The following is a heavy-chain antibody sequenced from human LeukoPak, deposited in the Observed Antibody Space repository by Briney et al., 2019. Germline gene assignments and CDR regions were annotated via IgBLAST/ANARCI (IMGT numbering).Heavy chain of an antibody. D-gene: IGHD3-16*01. V-gene: IGHV3-23*01. CDR2: INPGGGT. CDR1: GFIFDSYA. Sequence: GGSLRLSCSASGFIFDSYAMHWVRQAPGKGLEWVSGINPGGGTRYADSVKGRFTISRDNSKNTLYLQMSSLRAEDTALYFCAEDGLLLWGSYSDSWGQGTLVTVSS. CDR3: AEDGLLLWGSYSDS. J-gene: IGHJ4*02.